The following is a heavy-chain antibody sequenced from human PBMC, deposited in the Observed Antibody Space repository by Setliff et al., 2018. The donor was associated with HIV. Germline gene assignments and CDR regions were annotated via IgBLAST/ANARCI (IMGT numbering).Heavy chain of an antibody. CDR3: ARDPTGGAARFDY. J-gene: IGHJ4*02. D-gene: IGHD6-6*01. CDR1: GFILTSNY. CDR2: INPGTGST. V-gene: IGHV1-46*01. Sequence: GPVKVSCKASGFILTSNYMHWVRQAPGQGLEWMGLINPGTGSTKYAQKFQGRVTMTSDPSTSTAYIELIGLKSEDTAVYYCARDPTGGAARFDYWGQGTLVTVSS.